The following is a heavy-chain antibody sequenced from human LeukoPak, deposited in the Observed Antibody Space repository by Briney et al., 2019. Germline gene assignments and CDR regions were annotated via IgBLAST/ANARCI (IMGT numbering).Heavy chain of an antibody. CDR2: ISTYNGNT. J-gene: IGHJ4*02. V-gene: IGHV1-18*01. CDR3: ARAGSSWYSLLDN. Sequence: ASVRVSCKASGYTFTSYGISWVRQAPGQGLEWMGWISTYNGNTNYAQNLQGRVTMTTDTSTSTAYMELRSLRSDDTAVYYCARAGSSWYSLLDNWGQGTLVTVSS. D-gene: IGHD6-13*01. CDR1: GYTFTSYG.